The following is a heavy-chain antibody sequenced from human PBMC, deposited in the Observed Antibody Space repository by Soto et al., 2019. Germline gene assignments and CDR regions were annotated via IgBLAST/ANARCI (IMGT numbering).Heavy chain of an antibody. CDR3: AREGSYYYYGMDV. V-gene: IGHV4-34*01. CDR1: GGSFSGYY. J-gene: IGHJ6*02. CDR2: INHSGST. Sequence: SETLSLTCAVYGGSFSGYYRSWIRQPPGKGLEWIGEINHSGSTNYNPSLKSRVTISVDTSKNQFSLKLSSVTAADTAVYYCAREGSYYYYGMDVWGQGTTVTVSS.